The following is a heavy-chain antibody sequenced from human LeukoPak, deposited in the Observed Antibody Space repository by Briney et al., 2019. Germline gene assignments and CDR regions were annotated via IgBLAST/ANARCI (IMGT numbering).Heavy chain of an antibody. D-gene: IGHD6-6*01. CDR2: IYHSGST. J-gene: IGHJ6*03. CDR3: ARGLRIAARPYAAGSSGVLMDV. CDR1: GYSISSGYY. Sequence: KASETLSLTCTVSGYSISSGYYWGWIRQPPGKGLEWIGSIYHSGSTYYNPSLKSRVTISVDTSKNQFSLKLSSVTAADTAVYYCARGLRIAARPYAAGSSGVLMDVWGKGTTVTVSS. V-gene: IGHV4-38-2*02.